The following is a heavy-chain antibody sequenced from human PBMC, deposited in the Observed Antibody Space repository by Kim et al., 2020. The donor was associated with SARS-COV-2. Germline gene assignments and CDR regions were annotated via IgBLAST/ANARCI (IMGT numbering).Heavy chain of an antibody. J-gene: IGHJ4*02. V-gene: IGHV3-30*15. Sequence: YYADSVEGRFTISRDNSKNTLYLQMGSLRVEDTAMYYCAKGPTAAEIDYWGQGTLVTVSS. CDR3: AKGPTAAEIDY. D-gene: IGHD2-21*02.